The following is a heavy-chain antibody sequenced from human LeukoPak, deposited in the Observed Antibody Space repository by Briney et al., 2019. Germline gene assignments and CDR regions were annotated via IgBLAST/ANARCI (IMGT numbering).Heavy chain of an antibody. CDR1: GFTFISYA. V-gene: IGHV3-23*01. CDR2: ISGSGGST. CDR3: AKENYGDSTGGRFQH. J-gene: IGHJ1*01. Sequence: PGGSLRLSCAASGFTFISYAMSWVRQTPVKGLEWVSVISGSGGSTYYADSVKGRFTISRVNSKNTLYLQMNSLRAEDTAVYYCAKENYGDSTGGRFQHWGQGTLVTVSS. D-gene: IGHD4-17*01.